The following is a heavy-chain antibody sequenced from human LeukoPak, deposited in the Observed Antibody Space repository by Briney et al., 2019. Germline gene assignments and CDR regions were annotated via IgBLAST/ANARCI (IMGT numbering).Heavy chain of an antibody. CDR2: ISSSSSYI. CDR3: AKDMRGKRERFNWNYGFEFDY. V-gene: IGHV3-21*04. J-gene: IGHJ4*02. Sequence: GGSLRLSCAASGFTFSSYSMNWVRQAPGKGLEWVSSISSSSSYIYYADSVKGRFTISRDNAKNSLYLQMNSLRAEDMALYYCAKDMRGKRERFNWNYGFEFDYWGQGTLVTVSS. D-gene: IGHD1-7*01. CDR1: GFTFSSYS.